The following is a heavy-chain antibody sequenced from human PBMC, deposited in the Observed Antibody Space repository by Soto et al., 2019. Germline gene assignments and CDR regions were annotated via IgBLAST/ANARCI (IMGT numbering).Heavy chain of an antibody. Sequence: PGGSLRLSCAASGFTFSSYGMHWVRQAPGKGLEWVAVIWYDGSNKYYADSVKGRFTISRDNSKNTLYLQMNSLRAEDTAVYYCARGNLATVTNYYYYGMDVWGQGTTVTVSS. CDR2: IWYDGSNK. J-gene: IGHJ6*02. CDR1: GFTFSSYG. CDR3: ARGNLATVTNYYYYGMDV. V-gene: IGHV3-33*01. D-gene: IGHD4-17*01.